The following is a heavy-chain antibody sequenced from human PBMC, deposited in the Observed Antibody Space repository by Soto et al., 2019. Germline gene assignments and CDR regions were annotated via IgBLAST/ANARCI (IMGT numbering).Heavy chain of an antibody. D-gene: IGHD3-22*01. J-gene: IGHJ4*02. V-gene: IGHV3-33*01. CDR2: IWYDGSNK. CDR3: ARNLDSGVVGADY. CDR1: GFTFSSYG. Sequence: QVQLVESGGGVVQPGRSLRLSCAASGFTFSSYGMHWVRQAPGKGLEWVALIWYDGSNKYYADSVQGRFTISRDNSKNTLYLQMNSLRPEDTVVYYCARNLDSGVVGADYLGQGTLVTVAS.